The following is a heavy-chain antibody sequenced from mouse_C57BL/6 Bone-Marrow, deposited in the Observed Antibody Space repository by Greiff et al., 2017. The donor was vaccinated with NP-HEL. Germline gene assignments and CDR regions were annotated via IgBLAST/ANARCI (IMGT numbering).Heavy chain of an antibody. CDR1: GFTFSSYG. CDR3: ARRGIYYYGSSHFDY. Sequence: EVMLVESGGDLVKPGGSLKLSCAASGFTFSSYGMSWVRQTPDKRLEWVATISSGGSYTYYPDSVKGRFTISRDNAQNTLYLQMSSLKSEDTAMYYCARRGIYYYGSSHFDYWGQGTTLTVSS. CDR2: ISSGGSYT. V-gene: IGHV5-6*02. D-gene: IGHD1-1*01. J-gene: IGHJ2*01.